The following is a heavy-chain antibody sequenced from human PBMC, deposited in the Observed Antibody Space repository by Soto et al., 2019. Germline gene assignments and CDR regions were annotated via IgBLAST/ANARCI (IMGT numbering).Heavy chain of an antibody. V-gene: IGHV3-21*04. J-gene: IGHJ4*02. CDR1: GFTFSSYS. CDR3: ARGRIYYYGSGTLPHYFDY. CDR2: ISSSSSYI. Sequence: GGSLRLSCAASGFTFSSYSMNWVRQAPGKGLEWVSSISSSSSYIYYADSVKGRFTISRDNAKNSLYLQMNSLRAEDTAVYYCARGRIYYYGSGTLPHYFDYWGQGTLVTVSS. D-gene: IGHD3-10*01.